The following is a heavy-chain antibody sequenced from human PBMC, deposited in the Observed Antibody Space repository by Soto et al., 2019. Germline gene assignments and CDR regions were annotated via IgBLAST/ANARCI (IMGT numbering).Heavy chain of an antibody. CDR2: IIPISGTT. CDR3: ARVRCFNGLCHTADYGMDV. D-gene: IGHD2-8*01. CDR1: GDVFRSYG. Sequence: QVQLVQSGAEVKKPGSSVKVSCKASGDVFRSYGINWVRQAPGQGLEWMGGIIPISGTTNYAQKFQGRVAITADESTDTVYMELSRLRSEDTAVYFCARVRCFNGLCHTADYGMDVWGPGTTVTVSS. J-gene: IGHJ6*02. V-gene: IGHV1-69*01.